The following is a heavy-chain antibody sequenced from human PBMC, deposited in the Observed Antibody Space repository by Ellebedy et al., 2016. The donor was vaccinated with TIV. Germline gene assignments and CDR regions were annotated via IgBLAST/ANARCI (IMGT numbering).Heavy chain of an antibody. Sequence: GESLKISXAASGFTFSGSAMHWVRQASGKGLEWVGRIRSKANSYATAYAASVKGRFTISRDDSKNTAYLQMNSLKTEDTAVYYCTRQESSSSVNLDYWGQGTLVTVSS. CDR3: TRQESSSSVNLDY. V-gene: IGHV3-73*01. CDR1: GFTFSGSA. CDR2: IRSKANSYAT. J-gene: IGHJ4*02. D-gene: IGHD6-13*01.